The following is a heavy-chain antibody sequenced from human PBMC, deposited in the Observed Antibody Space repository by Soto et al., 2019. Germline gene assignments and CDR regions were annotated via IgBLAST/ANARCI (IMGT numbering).Heavy chain of an antibody. Sequence: SETLSLTCTVSGGSISSSSYYWGWIRQPPGKGLGWIGSIYYSGSTYYNPSLKSRVTISVDTSKNQFSLKLSSVTAADTAVYYCARVGATTFDIWGQGTMVTVSS. CDR1: GGSISSSSYY. CDR2: IYYSGST. D-gene: IGHD1-26*01. V-gene: IGHV4-39*01. J-gene: IGHJ3*02. CDR3: ARVGATTFDI.